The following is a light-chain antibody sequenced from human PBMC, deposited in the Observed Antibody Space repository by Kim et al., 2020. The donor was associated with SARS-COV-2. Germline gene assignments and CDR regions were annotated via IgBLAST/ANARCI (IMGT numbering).Light chain of an antibody. J-gene: IGLJ2*01. Sequence: GQKITISSSGRSSNIGSNRVSWYQHLPGTAPTLLIYDDYKRPSGIPDRFAGSKSGTSATLDISGLQTGDEADYYCGIWERTLTAGAFGGGTQLTVL. V-gene: IGLV1-51*01. CDR3: GIWERTLTAGA. CDR2: DDY. CDR1: SSNIGSNR.